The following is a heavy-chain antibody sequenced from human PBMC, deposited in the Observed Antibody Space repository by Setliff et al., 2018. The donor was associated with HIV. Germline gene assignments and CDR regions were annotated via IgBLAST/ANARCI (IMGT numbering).Heavy chain of an antibody. Sequence: ASVKVSCKASGGPFTSAFNWVRQVPGQGLEWMGGIIPIFGTANYAQNFGGRVTITADQSTSTSYLQLSSLRFEDTAIYYCASDSPTARFEELEDHYYYFMDVWGKGTTVTVSS. CDR1: GGPFTSA. J-gene: IGHJ6*03. CDR3: ASDSPTARFEELEDHYYYFMDV. V-gene: IGHV1-69*13. CDR2: IIPIFGTA. D-gene: IGHD3-10*01.